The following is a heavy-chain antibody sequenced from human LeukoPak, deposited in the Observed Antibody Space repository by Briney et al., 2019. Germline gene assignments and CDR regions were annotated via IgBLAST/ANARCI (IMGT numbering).Heavy chain of an antibody. J-gene: IGHJ6*03. V-gene: IGHV3-43*01. CDR3: AKGSAAGYYYYYYYMDV. Sequence: GGSLRLSCAASGFTFDDYTMHWVRQAPGKGLEWVSLISWDGGSTYYADSVKGRFTISRDNSKNSLYLQMNSLRTEDTALYYCAKGSAAGYYYYYYYMDVWGKGTTVTVSS. D-gene: IGHD6-13*01. CDR2: ISWDGGST. CDR1: GFTFDDYT.